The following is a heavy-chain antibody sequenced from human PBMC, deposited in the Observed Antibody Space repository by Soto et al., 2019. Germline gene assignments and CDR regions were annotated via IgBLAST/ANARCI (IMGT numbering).Heavy chain of an antibody. V-gene: IGHV3-23*01. CDR2: ISGSGGST. CDR1: GFTFSSYA. J-gene: IGHJ4*02. CDR3: SKEGSGSYHTIDY. Sequence: GGSLRLSCAASGFTFSSYAMSWVRQAPGKGLGWVSAISGSGGSTYSADSVKGRFTISRDNSKNTLYLQMNSLRADDTAVYYCSKEGSGSYHTIDYWGQGTLVTVSS. D-gene: IGHD1-26*01.